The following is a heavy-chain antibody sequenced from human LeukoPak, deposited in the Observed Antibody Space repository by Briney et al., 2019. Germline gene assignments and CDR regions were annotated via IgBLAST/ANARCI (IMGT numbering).Heavy chain of an antibody. CDR2: IYSGGST. V-gene: IGHV3-53*01. D-gene: IGHD3-10*01. CDR1: GFTVSSNY. Sequence: GGSLRLSCAASGFTVSSNYMSWVRQAPGKGLEWVSVIYSGGSTYYADSVKGRFTISRDNSKNTLYLQMNSLRAEDTAVYYCARVIPRGGVDYWGQGTLATVSS. CDR3: ARVIPRGGVDY. J-gene: IGHJ4*02.